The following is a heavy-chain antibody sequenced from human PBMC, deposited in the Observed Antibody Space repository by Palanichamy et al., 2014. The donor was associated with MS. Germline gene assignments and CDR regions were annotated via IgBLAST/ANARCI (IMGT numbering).Heavy chain of an antibody. CDR3: ASGSPSYAMDL. V-gene: IGHV4-34*01. D-gene: IGHD3-16*01. CDR1: WALQWFL. Sequence: QVQLQQWGGRTVEAFGDPVPHLHFIRWALQWFLLDLDPPAPRKGLEWIGEINHNGDTNHNPSLKSRLAISIDTSKNQFSLRLSSVTAADTAVYYCASGSPSYAMDLWGQGTTVTVSS. CDR2: INHNGDT. J-gene: IGHJ6*02.